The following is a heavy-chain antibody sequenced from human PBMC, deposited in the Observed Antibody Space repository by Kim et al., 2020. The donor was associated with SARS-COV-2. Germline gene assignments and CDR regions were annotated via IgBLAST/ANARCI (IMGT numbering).Heavy chain of an antibody. CDR3: ARGGIVATRHYGMDV. V-gene: IGHV4-59*13. J-gene: IGHJ6*02. CDR1: GGSISNYF. Sequence: SETLSLTCTVSGGSISNYFWSWIRQSPGKGLEWIGYINYSGSTYYNPSLKSRVTISLDTSKNQFSLNLSSVTAADTAVYYCARGGIVATRHYGMDVWGRGTSVTAYS. D-gene: IGHD5-12*01. CDR2: INYSGST.